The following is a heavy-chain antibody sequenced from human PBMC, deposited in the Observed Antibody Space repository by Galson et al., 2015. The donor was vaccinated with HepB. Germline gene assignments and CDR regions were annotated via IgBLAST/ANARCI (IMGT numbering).Heavy chain of an antibody. CDR3: ARSEASSSWYRANYYYYMDV. V-gene: IGHV1-18*01. J-gene: IGHJ6*03. CDR1: GYTFTSYG. D-gene: IGHD6-13*01. Sequence: SVKVSCKASGYTFTSYGISWVRQAPGQGLEWMGWISAYNGNTNYAQKLQGRVTMTTDTSTSTAYMELRSLRSDDTAVYYCARSEASSSWYRANYYYYMDVWGKGTTVTVSS. CDR2: ISAYNGNT.